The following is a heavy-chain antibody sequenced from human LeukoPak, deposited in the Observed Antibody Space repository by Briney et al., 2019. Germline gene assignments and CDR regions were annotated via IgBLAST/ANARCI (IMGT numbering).Heavy chain of an antibody. CDR2: VNSHGGST. D-gene: IGHD2-8*02. CDR1: GFTFTKYW. J-gene: IGHJ4*02. CDR3: ARVVGTAARGDLRNDY. V-gene: IGHV3-74*01. Sequence: PGRSLRLSCAASGFTFTKYWMHWVRGGPGKGLVWGSGVNSHGGSTTYADSATGRFTISRENAKTKLYLPMYSLRAEATAVYYCARVVGTAARGDLRNDYWGQGTLVTVSS.